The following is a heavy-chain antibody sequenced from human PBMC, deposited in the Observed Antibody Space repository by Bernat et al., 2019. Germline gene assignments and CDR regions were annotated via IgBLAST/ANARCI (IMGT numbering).Heavy chain of an antibody. D-gene: IGHD1-26*01. CDR3: AKDESGMGATY. J-gene: IGHJ4*02. Sequence: QVQLVESGGGVFQPGGSLRLSCAASGFTFTSYGMHWIRQAPGKGLEWVAFVRYDGSNKYYADSGKGRFTSSKDNSKNTLYLKMNRLRAEETAGYYCAKDESGMGATYWGQGTLVTVSS. CDR2: VRYDGSNK. V-gene: IGHV3-30*02. CDR1: GFTFTSYG.